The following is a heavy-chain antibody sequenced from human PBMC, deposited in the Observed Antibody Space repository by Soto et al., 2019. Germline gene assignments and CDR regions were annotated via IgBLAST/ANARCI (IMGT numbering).Heavy chain of an antibody. J-gene: IGHJ5*02. V-gene: IGHV3-23*01. CDR2: ISGSGGST. CDR1: GFTFSSYA. Sequence: EVQLLESGGGLVQPGGSLRLSCAASGFTFSSYAMSWVRQAPGKGLEWVSAISGSGGSTYYADSVKDRFTISRDNSKNTLYLQMNSLRAEDTAVDYCANEPSIAARLIWDNWFDPWGQGTLVTVSS. CDR3: ANEPSIAARLIWDNWFDP. D-gene: IGHD6-6*01.